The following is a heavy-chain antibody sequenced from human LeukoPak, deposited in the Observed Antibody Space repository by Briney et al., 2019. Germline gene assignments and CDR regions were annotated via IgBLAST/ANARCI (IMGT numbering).Heavy chain of an antibody. V-gene: IGHV3-7*01. CDR3: AREGVRAARDY. Sequence: GGSLRLSCAASGFTFSNYWMSWVRQAPGKGLEGVANIKQDESEKNYVDSVKGRFTIARDNAKNSLYLQMNSLRGEDTAVYYCAREGVRAARDYWGQGTLVTVSS. D-gene: IGHD2-2*01. CDR1: GFTFSNYW. CDR2: IKQDESEK. J-gene: IGHJ4*02.